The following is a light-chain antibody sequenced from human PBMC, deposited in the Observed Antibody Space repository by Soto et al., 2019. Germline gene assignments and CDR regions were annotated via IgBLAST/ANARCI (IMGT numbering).Light chain of an antibody. Sequence: DIVMTQSPDSLAVSLGERATIYCKSSQSVLYSSNNKNYLAWYQQKPGQPPKLLIYWASARESGVPDRFSGSGSGTDFTLTISSVQTEDVAVYYCQQYYSTPPAFGQGTKVEIK. J-gene: IGKJ1*01. CDR3: QQYYSTPPA. V-gene: IGKV4-1*01. CDR1: QSVLYSSNNKNY. CDR2: WAS.